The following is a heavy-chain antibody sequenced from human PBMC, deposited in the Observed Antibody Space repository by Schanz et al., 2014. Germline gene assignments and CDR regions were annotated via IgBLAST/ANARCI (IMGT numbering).Heavy chain of an antibody. V-gene: IGHV3-23*01. J-gene: IGHJ4*02. CDR1: GFTFSSYA. CDR2: ISGSGGDT. CDR3: AVLGGFGELPLDY. Sequence: EVQLLESGGGLVQPGGSLRLSCAASGFTFSSYAMSWVRQAPGKGLEWVSAISGSGGDTYYADSVKGRFTISRDNSKNTLYLQMNSLRAEDTAVYYCAVLGGFGELPLDYRGQGTLVTVSS. D-gene: IGHD3-10*01.